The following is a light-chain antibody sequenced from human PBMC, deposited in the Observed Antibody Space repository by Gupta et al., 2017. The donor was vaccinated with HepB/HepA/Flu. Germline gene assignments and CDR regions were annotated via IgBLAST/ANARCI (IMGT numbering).Light chain of an antibody. CDR1: NNNVGNQG. V-gene: IGLV10-54*04. J-gene: IGLJ2*01. Sequence: QAGLTQPPSVSKGLRQTATLTCTGNNNNVGNQGATWLQQHQGHPPKLLSDRNDNRPSGISERFAASRSGNTASPPITGLQPEDEADYDGSAWDTRLSGVGFGGGTKLTVL. CDR3: SAWDTRLSGVG. CDR2: RND.